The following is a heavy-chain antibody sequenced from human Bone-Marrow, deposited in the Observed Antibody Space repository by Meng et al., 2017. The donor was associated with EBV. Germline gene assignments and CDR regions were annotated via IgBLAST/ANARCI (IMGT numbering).Heavy chain of an antibody. J-gene: IGHJ4*02. CDR1: GGSIRSSNG. D-gene: IGHD3-10*01. V-gene: IGHV4-4*02. CDR2: IFYGGST. CDR3: AAGFRELVRSRDY. Sequence: QVQLPESGPRLVKPSGTLSLTCVVSGGSIRSSNGWSWVRQPPGKGLEWIGEIFYGGSTNYNPSLESRVTISVDKSKNQFSLKLSSVTAADTAVYYCAAGFRELVRSRDYWGQGTLVTVSS.